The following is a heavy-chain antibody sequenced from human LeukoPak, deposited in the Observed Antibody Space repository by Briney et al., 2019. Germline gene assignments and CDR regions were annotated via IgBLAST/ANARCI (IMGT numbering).Heavy chain of an antibody. V-gene: IGHV3-30*04. CDR2: ISHDVKTT. CDR3: VRSLRSADF. CDR1: GFSFSDSV. Sequence: HPGGSLRLSCVASGFSFSDSVIHWVRQAPGKGLEWVAVISHDVKTTYYADSAKGRFTISRDNAQNTLFLQMDSLRPEDTAVYYCVRSLRSADFWGQRTLVTVSS. J-gene: IGHJ4*02.